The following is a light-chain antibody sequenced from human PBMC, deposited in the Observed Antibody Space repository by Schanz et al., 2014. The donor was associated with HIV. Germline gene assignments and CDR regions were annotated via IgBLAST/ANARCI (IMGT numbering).Light chain of an antibody. CDR1: SSDVGGYNY. V-gene: IGLV2-11*01. Sequence: QSALTQPRSVSGSPGQSVTISCTGTSSDVGGYNYVSWYQQHPGKAPKLMIYDVSKRPSGVPNRFSGSKSGNTASLTVSGLQAEDEADYYCCSYAGSNNLEVVFGGGTKLTVL. CDR3: CSYAGSNNLEVV. CDR2: DVS. J-gene: IGLJ2*01.